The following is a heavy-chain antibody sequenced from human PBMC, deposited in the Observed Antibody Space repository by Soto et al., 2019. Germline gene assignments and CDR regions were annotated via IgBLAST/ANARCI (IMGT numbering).Heavy chain of an antibody. CDR2: ISYDGSNK. Sequence: VQLVESGGGVVQPGRSLRLSCAASGFTFSSYGMHWVRQAPGKGLEWVAVISYDGSNKYYADSVKGRFTISRDNSKNTLYLQMNSLRAEDTAVYYCAKGGYSYAPTEGLLFDPWGQGTLVTVSS. CDR1: GFTFSSYG. V-gene: IGHV3-30*18. CDR3: AKGGYSYAPTEGLLFDP. D-gene: IGHD5-18*01. J-gene: IGHJ5*02.